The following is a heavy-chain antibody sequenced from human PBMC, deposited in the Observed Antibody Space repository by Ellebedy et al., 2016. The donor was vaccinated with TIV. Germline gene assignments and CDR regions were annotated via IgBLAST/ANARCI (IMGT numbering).Heavy chain of an antibody. Sequence: GESLNISXAASGFTFSRYAMHWVRQAPGKGLEWVAVISYDGSNKYYADSVKGRFTISRDNSKNTLYLQMNSLRAEDTAVYYCASGSIELLQSYYYGMDVWGQGTTVTVSS. CDR1: GFTFSRYA. J-gene: IGHJ6*02. V-gene: IGHV3-30-3*01. D-gene: IGHD2-15*01. CDR2: ISYDGSNK. CDR3: ASGSIELLQSYYYGMDV.